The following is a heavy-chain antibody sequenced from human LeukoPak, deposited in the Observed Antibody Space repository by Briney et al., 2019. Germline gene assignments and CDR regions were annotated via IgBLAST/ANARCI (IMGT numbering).Heavy chain of an antibody. J-gene: IGHJ4*02. V-gene: IGHV3-23*01. CDR3: AKDATPRNRLWDHFDS. D-gene: IGHD2-21*01. Sequence: GGSLRLSCVASGFTSNIYGMSWVRQAPGKGLKWVSGVGGGDDIHYAASVKGRFTGYRDDAKNTVYLQMNSLRVEDTAIYFCAKDATPRNRLWDHFDSWGQGTLVSVSS. CDR2: VGGGDDI. CDR1: GFTSNIYG.